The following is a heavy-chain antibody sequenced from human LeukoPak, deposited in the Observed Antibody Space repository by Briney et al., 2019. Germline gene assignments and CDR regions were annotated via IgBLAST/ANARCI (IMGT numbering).Heavy chain of an antibody. CDR1: GFAFSDYA. CDR2: ITNNGGGT. V-gene: IGHV3-23*01. D-gene: IGHD7-27*01. J-gene: IGHJ4*02. CDR3: VKETGHNWGYFEF. Sequence: GGSLRLSCGTSGFAFSDYAMNWVRQAPGKVLAWVSVITNNGGGTYYADSVKGRFTISRDNSKNTLYLQMNNLRADDTAVFYCVKETGHNWGYFEFWGQGALVTVSS.